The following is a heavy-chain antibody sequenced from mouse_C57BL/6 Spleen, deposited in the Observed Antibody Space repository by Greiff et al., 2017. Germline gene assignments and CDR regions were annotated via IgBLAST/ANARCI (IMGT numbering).Heavy chain of an antibody. V-gene: IGHV5-4*01. D-gene: IGHD2-3*01. J-gene: IGHJ3*01. CDR3: ARDDDGPFAY. Sequence: DVQLVESGGGLVKPGGSLKLSCAASGFTFSSYAMSWVRQTPEKRLEWVATISDGGSYTYYPDNVKGRFTISRDNAKNNLYLQMSHLKSEDTAMYYCARDDDGPFAYWGQGTLVTVSA. CDR2: ISDGGSYT. CDR1: GFTFSSYA.